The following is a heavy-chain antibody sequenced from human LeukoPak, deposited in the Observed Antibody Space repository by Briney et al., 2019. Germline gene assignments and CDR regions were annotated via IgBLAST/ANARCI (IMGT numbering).Heavy chain of an antibody. CDR2: IYYSGRT. V-gene: IGHV4-39*01. D-gene: IGHD3-22*01. CDR1: GDSVSRSDSY. J-gene: IGHJ1*01. Sequence: SETLSLTCSVSGDSVSRSDSYWDWIRQPPGKWLEWIGTIYYSGRTYYSPSLKSRVTMSVDPSNNQFSLNLRSVTAADTALYYCASRRYYDGSGYLEWGQGTLLSVSS. CDR3: ASRRYYDGSGYLE.